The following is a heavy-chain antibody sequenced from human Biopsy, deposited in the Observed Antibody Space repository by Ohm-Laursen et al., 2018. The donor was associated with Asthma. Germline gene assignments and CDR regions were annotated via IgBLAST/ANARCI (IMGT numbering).Heavy chain of an antibody. D-gene: IGHD2-2*01. J-gene: IGHJ6*04. Sequence: GASVKVSCKASGDSFSDYAISWVRQAPGQGLEWMGMINPFGGSSNFAQKFQGRLTMTRDTSTRTVYMELSSLRSEDTAVYYCAREATSGEVPFGYFYALDVWGEGTTVTVPS. CDR1: GDSFSDYA. CDR2: INPFGGSS. V-gene: IGHV1-46*01. CDR3: AREATSGEVPFGYFYALDV.